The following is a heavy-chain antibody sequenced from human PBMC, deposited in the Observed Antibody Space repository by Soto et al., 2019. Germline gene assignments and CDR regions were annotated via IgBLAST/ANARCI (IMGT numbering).Heavy chain of an antibody. D-gene: IGHD3-10*01. CDR3: ARTTYGSGYSWFDP. Sequence: ETLSLTCTASGGSMDDFYWSWIRQPPGKGLEWMGYIYFTGPTNYTPSLKSRVTLSVDASKNQFYLRLTSVSAADTGVYYCARTTYGSGYSWFDPWGQGTLVTVSS. J-gene: IGHJ5*02. CDR2: IYFTGPT. V-gene: IGHV4-59*01. CDR1: GGSMDDFY.